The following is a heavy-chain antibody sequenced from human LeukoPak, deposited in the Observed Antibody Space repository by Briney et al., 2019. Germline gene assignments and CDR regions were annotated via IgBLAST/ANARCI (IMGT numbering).Heavy chain of an antibody. J-gene: IGHJ6*04. V-gene: IGHV4-4*09. CDR2: IYTSGST. CDR3: ARHRSGSLLFLHLDV. D-gene: IGHD3-10*01. Sequence: PSETLSLTCTVSGGSISSYYWSWIRQPPGKGLEWIGYIYTSGSTNYNPSLKSRVTISVDTSKNQFSLKLSSVTAADTAVYYWARHRSGSLLFLHLDVWGKGTTVTVSS. CDR1: GGSISSYY.